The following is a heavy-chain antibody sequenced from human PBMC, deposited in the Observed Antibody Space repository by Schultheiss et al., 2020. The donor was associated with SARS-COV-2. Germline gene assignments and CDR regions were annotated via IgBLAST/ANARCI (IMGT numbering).Heavy chain of an antibody. CDR2: IYYSGST. J-gene: IGHJ6*02. CDR3: ARDRGYQLYYYYGMDV. V-gene: IGHV4-59*01. Sequence: ESLKISCAASGFTFSSYAMHWVRQAPGKGLEWIGYIYYSGSTNYNPSLKSRVTISVDTSKNQFSLKLSSVTAADTAVYYCARDRGYQLYYYYGMDVWGQGTTVTVSS. CDR1: GFTFSSYA. D-gene: IGHD2-2*01.